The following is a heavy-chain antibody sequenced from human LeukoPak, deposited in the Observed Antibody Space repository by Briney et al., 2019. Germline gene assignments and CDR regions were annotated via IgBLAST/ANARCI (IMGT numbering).Heavy chain of an antibody. CDR2: ISYDGSNK. J-gene: IGHJ4*02. V-gene: IGHV3-30*04. CDR3: ARDRYYDRAYYFDY. D-gene: IGHD3-22*01. Sequence: AGGSLRLSCAASGFTFSSYAMHWVRQAPGKGLEWVAVISYDGSNKYYADSVKGRFTISRDNSKNTLYLQMNSLRAEDTAVYYCARDRYYDRAYYFDYWGQGTLVTVSS. CDR1: GFTFSSYA.